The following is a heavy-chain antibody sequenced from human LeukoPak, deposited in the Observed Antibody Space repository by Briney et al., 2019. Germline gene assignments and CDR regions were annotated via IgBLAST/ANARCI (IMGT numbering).Heavy chain of an antibody. V-gene: IGHV3-21*01. CDR2: ISSSSHYT. Sequence: GGSLRLSCAASGFSLRGYSMDWVRQAPGKGLEWVSSISSSSHYTFYVDSVKGRFTISRDNAKNSLYLQMNSLRVEDTAVYYCARDEARGYDFRPQDHWGQGTLVSVSS. D-gene: IGHD3-3*01. CDR1: GFSLRGYS. J-gene: IGHJ4*02. CDR3: ARDEARGYDFRPQDH.